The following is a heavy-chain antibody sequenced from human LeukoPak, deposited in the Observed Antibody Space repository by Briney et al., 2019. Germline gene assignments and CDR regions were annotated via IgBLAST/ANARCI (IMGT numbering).Heavy chain of an antibody. CDR2: ISYDGSNK. Sequence: GRSLRLSCAASRFTFSSYGMHWVRRAPDKGLEWVAAISYDGSNKYYADSVKGRFTISRDNPKNTLYLQMNSLGAEDPAVYYRAKVFRVATITLCDYWGQGTLVTVSS. V-gene: IGHV3-30*18. D-gene: IGHD5-12*01. CDR1: RFTFSSYG. CDR3: AKVFRVATITLCDY. J-gene: IGHJ4*02.